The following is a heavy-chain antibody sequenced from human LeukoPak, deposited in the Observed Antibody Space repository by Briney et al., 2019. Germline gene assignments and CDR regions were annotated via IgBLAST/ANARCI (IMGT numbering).Heavy chain of an antibody. D-gene: IGHD6-19*01. Sequence: ASVKVSCKASGGTFSSYAISWVRQAPGQGLEWMGIINPSGGSTSYAQKFQGRVTMTRDTSTSTVYMELSSLRSEDTAVYYCARVGPPLAVAVRFDYWGQGTLVTVSS. V-gene: IGHV1-46*01. CDR2: INPSGGST. J-gene: IGHJ4*02. CDR1: GGTFSSYA. CDR3: ARVGPPLAVAVRFDY.